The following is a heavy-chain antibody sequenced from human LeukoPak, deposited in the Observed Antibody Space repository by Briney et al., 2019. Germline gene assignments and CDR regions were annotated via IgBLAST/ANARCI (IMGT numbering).Heavy chain of an antibody. J-gene: IGHJ4*02. Sequence: ASVKVSCKASGGTFSSYAISWVRQAPGQGLEWMGGIIPISGTANYAQKFQGRVTITTDESTSTAYMELSSLRSEDTAVYYCARASYYYDSSGYYYSNFDYWGQGTLVTVSS. CDR1: GGTFSSYA. V-gene: IGHV1-69*05. CDR2: IIPISGTA. D-gene: IGHD3-22*01. CDR3: ARASYYYDSSGYYYSNFDY.